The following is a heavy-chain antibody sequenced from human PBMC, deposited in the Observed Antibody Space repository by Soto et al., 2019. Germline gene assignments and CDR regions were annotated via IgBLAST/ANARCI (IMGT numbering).Heavy chain of an antibody. Sequence: QLQLQESGSGLVKPSQTLSLTCAVSGGSISSGGYSWSWIRQPPGKGLEWIGYIYHSGSTYYNPSLKSRVTISVDRSKNQFSLKLSSVTAADTAVYYCARAPLKVVGKTHRGYWFDPWGQGTLVTVSS. CDR1: GGSISSGGYS. D-gene: IGHD1-26*01. CDR2: IYHSGST. CDR3: ARAPLKVVGKTHRGYWFDP. J-gene: IGHJ5*02. V-gene: IGHV4-30-2*01.